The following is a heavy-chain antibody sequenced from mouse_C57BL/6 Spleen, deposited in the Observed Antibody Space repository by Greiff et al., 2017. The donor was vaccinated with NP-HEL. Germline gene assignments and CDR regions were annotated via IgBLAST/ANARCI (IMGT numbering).Heavy chain of an antibody. D-gene: IGHD1-1*01. CDR2: ISGGGGNT. V-gene: IGHV5-9*04. CDR1: GFTFSSYT. J-gene: IGHJ2*01. CDR3: ARHYYGSALYFDY. Sequence: EVKLVESGGGLVKPGGSLKLSCAASGFTFSSYTMSWVRQTPEKRLEWVAIISGGGGNTYYPDSVKGRFTISRDNATNTLYLQMSSLRSEDTAVYYCARHYYGSALYFDYWGQGTTLTVSS.